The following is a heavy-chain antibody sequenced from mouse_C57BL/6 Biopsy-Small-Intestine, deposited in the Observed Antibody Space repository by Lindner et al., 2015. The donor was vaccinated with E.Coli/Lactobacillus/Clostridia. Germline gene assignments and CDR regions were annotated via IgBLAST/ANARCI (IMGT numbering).Heavy chain of an antibody. Sequence: VQLQESGPGLVAPSQSLSITCTVSGFSLTSYGVDWVRQSPGKGLEWLGVIWGVGSTNYNSALKSRLSISKDNSKRQVFLKMNSLQTDDTAMYYCASHRPDMSHHVGTMDYWGQGTSVTVSS. V-gene: IGHV2-6*01. CDR1: GFSLTSYG. CDR2: IWGVGST. J-gene: IGHJ4*01. CDR3: ASHRPDMSHHVGTMDY. D-gene: IGHD3-2*01.